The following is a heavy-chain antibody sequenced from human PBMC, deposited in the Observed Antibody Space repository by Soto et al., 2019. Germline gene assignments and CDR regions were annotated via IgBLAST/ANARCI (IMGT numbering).Heavy chain of an antibody. CDR2: ISSDGSNK. CDR3: ARDRKTYYDFWSGYLTGS. V-gene: IGHV3-30-3*01. J-gene: IGHJ5*02. D-gene: IGHD3-3*01. Sequence: XGSLRLSCAAPGFTFSDYTINWVRQAPGKGLEWVALISSDGSNKYYADSVKGRFTISRDTSRNTLYLQMNSLRAEDTAVYYCARDRKTYYDFWSGYLTGSWGQGTLVTVSS. CDR1: GFTFSDYT.